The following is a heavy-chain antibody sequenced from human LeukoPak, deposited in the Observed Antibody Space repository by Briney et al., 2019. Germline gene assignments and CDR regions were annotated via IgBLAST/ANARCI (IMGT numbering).Heavy chain of an antibody. CDR2: IIPIFGTA. D-gene: IGHD3-10*01. CDR3: ARELEKLLWFAEFDDAFDI. Sequence: GASVKVSCKASGGTFSSYAISWVRQAPGQGLEWMGGIIPIFGTANYAQKFQGRVTITADESTSTAYMELSSLRSEDTAVYYCARELEKLLWFAEFDDAFDIWGQGTMVTVSS. J-gene: IGHJ3*02. CDR1: GGTFSSYA. V-gene: IGHV1-69*13.